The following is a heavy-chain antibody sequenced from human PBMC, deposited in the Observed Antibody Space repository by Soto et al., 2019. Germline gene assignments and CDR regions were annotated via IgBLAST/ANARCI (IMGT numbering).Heavy chain of an antibody. D-gene: IGHD6-13*01. CDR1: GYTFTSYA. Sequence: QVQLVQSGAEVKKPGASVKVSYKASGYTFTSYAMHWVRQAPGQRLEWMGWINAGNGNTKFSQKFQGRVTITRDTSASTAYMELSSLRSEDTAVYYCARGGIAAIYGMDVWGQGTTVTVSS. V-gene: IGHV1-3*01. J-gene: IGHJ6*02. CDR3: ARGGIAAIYGMDV. CDR2: INAGNGNT.